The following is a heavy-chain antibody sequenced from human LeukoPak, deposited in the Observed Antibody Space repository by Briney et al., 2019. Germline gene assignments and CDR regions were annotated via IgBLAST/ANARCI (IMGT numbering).Heavy chain of an antibody. CDR2: IYTSGST. D-gene: IGHD3-22*01. V-gene: IGHV4-61*02. J-gene: IGHJ3*01. CDR1: GGSISSGSYY. CDR3: ARGIYYYDSSGHAP. Sequence: SETLSLTCTVSGGSISSGSYYWSWIRQPAGKGLEWIGRIYTSGSTNYNPSLKSRVTISVDTSKNQFSLKLSSVTAADTAVYYCARGIYYYDSSGHAPWGQGTMVTVSS.